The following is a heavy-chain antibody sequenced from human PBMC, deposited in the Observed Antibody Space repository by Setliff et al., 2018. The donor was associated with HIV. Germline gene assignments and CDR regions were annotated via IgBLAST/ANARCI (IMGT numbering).Heavy chain of an antibody. D-gene: IGHD1-26*01. CDR2: ITHRGIT. V-gene: IGHV4-34*01. CDR3: ARSTVGAGASFP. Sequence: SETLSLTCAVYGGSFSGYYWSWIRQPPGKGLEWIGEITHRGITDYNPSLKSRVTISLDTSKNQFSLRLTSLTAADTAIYYCARSTVGAGASFPRGRGILVTVSS. J-gene: IGHJ5*02. CDR1: GGSFSGYY.